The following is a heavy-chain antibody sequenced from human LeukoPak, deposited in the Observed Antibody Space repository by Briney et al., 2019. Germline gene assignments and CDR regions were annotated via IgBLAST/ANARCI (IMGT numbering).Heavy chain of an antibody. V-gene: IGHV3-11*01. J-gene: IGHJ6*02. Sequence: GGSLRLSCAASGFTFSDYYMSWIRQAPGKGLEWVSYIRSSVGAIFYADSVKGRFTISTDNDKKAMYVQMNSLRTEDTAVYYCARGDPWGVDVWGQGTTVTVSS. CDR3: ARGDPWGVDV. CDR2: IRSSVGAI. CDR1: GFTFSDYY.